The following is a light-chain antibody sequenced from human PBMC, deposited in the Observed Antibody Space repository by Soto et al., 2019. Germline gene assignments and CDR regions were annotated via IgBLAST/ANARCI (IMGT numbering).Light chain of an antibody. V-gene: IGLV1-40*01. CDR1: SSNIGAGYD. CDR3: QSYDSSLSGRVV. J-gene: IGLJ2*01. CDR2: GNT. Sequence: QSVLTQPPSVSGAPGQRVTISCTGSSSNIGAGYDVHWYQQLPGTAPKLLIHGNTNRPSGVPDRFSGSKSGTSASLAITGLQAEDEADFYCQSYDSSLSGRVVFGGGTKVTVL.